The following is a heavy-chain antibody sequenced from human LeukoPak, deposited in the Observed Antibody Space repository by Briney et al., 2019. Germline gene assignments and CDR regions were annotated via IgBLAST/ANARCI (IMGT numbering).Heavy chain of an antibody. CDR3: ARDRTGYYDSTQADY. V-gene: IGHV3-30-3*01. J-gene: IGHJ4*02. Sequence: GGSLRLSCAASGFTFSSYAMHWVRQAPGKGLEWVAVISYDGSNKYYADSVKGRFTISRDNSKNTLYLQMNSLRAEDTAVYYCARDRTGYYDSTQADYWGQGTLVTVSS. CDR2: ISYDGSNK. CDR1: GFTFSSYA. D-gene: IGHD3-22*01.